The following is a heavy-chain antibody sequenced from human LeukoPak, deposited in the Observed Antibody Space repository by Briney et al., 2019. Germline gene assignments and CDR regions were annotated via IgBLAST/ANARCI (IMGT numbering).Heavy chain of an antibody. J-gene: IGHJ6*02. V-gene: IGHV3-21*01. D-gene: IGHD3-22*01. Sequence: GGSLRLSCAASGFTFSSYSMNWVRQAPGKGLEWVSSISSSSSYIYYADSVKGRFTISRDNAKNSLYLQMNSLRAEDTAVYYCARDHYYDSSGYYYTTNYYGMDVWGQGTTVTVSS. CDR1: GFTFSSYS. CDR3: ARDHYYDSSGYYYTTNYYGMDV. CDR2: ISSSSSYI.